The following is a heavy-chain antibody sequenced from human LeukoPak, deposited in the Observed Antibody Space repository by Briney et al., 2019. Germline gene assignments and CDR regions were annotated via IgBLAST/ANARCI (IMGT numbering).Heavy chain of an antibody. V-gene: IGHV4-61*08. J-gene: IGHJ3*02. CDR3: ARAQGAFDI. Sequence: PSETLSLTCTVSGGSISINDFYWNWIRQPPGKGLEWIGYIYYSGSTNYNPSLKSRVTISVDTSKNQFSLKLSSVTAADTAVYYCARAQGAFDIWGQGTMVTVSS. CDR2: IYYSGST. CDR1: GGSISINDFY.